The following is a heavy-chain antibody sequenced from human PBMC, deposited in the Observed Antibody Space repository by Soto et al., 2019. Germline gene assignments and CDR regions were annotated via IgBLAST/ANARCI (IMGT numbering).Heavy chain of an antibody. CDR1: GFAFNNYT. D-gene: IGHD2-2*01. J-gene: IGHJ4*02. V-gene: IGHV3-21*01. CDR2: IGWSGSDM. Sequence: EVQLVEFGGGLVKPGGSLRLSCAASGFAFNNYTMNWVRQAPGKGLEWVSSIGWSGSDMYYADSVKGRFTISRDNAENSLYLQMNSLSAEDTAVYYCVCGAQRGYWGEGTRVNVSS. CDR3: VCGAQRGY.